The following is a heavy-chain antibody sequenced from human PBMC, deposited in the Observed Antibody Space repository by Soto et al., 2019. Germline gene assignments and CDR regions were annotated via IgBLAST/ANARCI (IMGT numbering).Heavy chain of an antibody. CDR2: IKQDGSEK. CDR1: GFTFSSYW. D-gene: IGHD2-15*01. V-gene: IGHV3-7*01. J-gene: IGHJ6*02. CDR3: ARDPSVVVVAATPYYYYGMDV. Sequence: PGGSLRLSCAASGFTFSSYWMSWVRQAPGKGLEWVANIKQDGSEKYYVDSVKGRFTISRDNAKNSLYLQMNSLRAEDTAVYYCARDPSVVVVAATPYYYYGMDVWCQGTTVTVSS.